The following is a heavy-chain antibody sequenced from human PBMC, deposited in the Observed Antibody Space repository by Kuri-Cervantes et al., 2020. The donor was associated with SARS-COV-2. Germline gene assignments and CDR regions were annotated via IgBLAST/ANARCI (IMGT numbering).Heavy chain of an antibody. J-gene: IGHJ4*02. D-gene: IGHD2-2*01. CDR3: ARGDIHLGYCSSTSCAYYFDY. CDR2: TSAYNGNT. Sequence: ASVKVSCKASGYTFTGYYMHWVRQAPGQGLEWMGWTSAYNGNTNYAQKLQGRVTMTTGTSTSTAYMELRSLRSDDTAVYYCARGDIHLGYCSSTSCAYYFDYWGQGTLVTVSS. CDR1: GYTFTGYY. V-gene: IGHV1-18*04.